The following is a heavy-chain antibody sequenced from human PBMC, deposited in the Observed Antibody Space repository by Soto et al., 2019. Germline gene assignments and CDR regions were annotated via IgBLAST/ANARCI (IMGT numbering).Heavy chain of an antibody. CDR3: ARDSRDLWSSSWHDAFDI. CDR1: GFTFSSYA. Sequence: VGSMILSCAASGFTFSSYAMHWVRQAPGKGLEWVAVISYDGSNKYYADSVKGRFTISRDNSKNTLYLQMNSLRAEDTAVYYCARDSRDLWSSSWHDAFDIWGQGTMVTVSS. D-gene: IGHD6-13*01. CDR2: ISYDGSNK. V-gene: IGHV3-30-3*01. J-gene: IGHJ3*02.